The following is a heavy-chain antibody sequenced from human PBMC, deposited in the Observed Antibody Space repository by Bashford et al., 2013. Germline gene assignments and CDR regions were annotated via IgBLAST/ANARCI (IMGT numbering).Heavy chain of an antibody. CDR2: VDPNRGAT. Sequence: WVRQAPGQGLEWVGWVDPNRGATQSAQSFQGRVTLTTDTSVSTAYMELSSLRSDDTAIYYCARTSDGLTGISPADSWGQGTLVTVSS. J-gene: IGHJ4*02. V-gene: IGHV1-2*02. D-gene: IGHD1-1*01. CDR3: ARTSDGLTGISPADS.